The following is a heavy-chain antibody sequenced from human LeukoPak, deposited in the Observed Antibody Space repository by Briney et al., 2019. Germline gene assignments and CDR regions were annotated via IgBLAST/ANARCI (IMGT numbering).Heavy chain of an antibody. Sequence: GGPLRLSCAASGFIFSNYEINWVRQAPGKGLEWVSYISSSGITMNYADSVKGRFTISRDNAKNSLYLQMNSLRAEDTAVYYCARGWWSGYDAKLDYWGQGALVTVSS. J-gene: IGHJ4*02. CDR2: ISSSGITM. V-gene: IGHV3-48*03. CDR1: GFIFSNYE. CDR3: ARGWWSGYDAKLDY. D-gene: IGHD5-12*01.